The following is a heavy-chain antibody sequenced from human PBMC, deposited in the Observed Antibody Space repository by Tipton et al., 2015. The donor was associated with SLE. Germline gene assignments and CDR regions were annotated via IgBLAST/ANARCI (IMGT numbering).Heavy chain of an antibody. D-gene: IGHD3-22*01. Sequence: SLRLSCAASGFTFSNYGMHWVRQPPGKGMEWVAFIRYDETNKYYADSVKGRFTISRDNSKNTLYLQMNSLRAEDTAVYYCAKVAMIVVAFDDWGQRALGTVST. J-gene: IGHJ4*02. V-gene: IGHV3-30*02. CDR3: AKVAMIVVAFDD. CDR1: GFTFSNYG. CDR2: IRYDETNK.